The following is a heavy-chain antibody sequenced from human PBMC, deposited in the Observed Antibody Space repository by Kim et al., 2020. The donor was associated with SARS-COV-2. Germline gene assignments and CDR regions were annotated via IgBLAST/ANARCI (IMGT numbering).Heavy chain of an antibody. Sequence: GGSLRLSCAASGFTFSNYDMTWVRQAPGKGLEWVSAISGIGPNTYYADSVKGRFTISRDNSKNTLYLQLNSLRAEDTAVYYCAIVASKLRFLNFEYWGQGTLVTVSP. CDR3: AIVASKLRFLNFEY. J-gene: IGHJ4*02. V-gene: IGHV3-23*01. CDR1: GFTFSNYD. D-gene: IGHD3-3*01. CDR2: ISGIGPNT.